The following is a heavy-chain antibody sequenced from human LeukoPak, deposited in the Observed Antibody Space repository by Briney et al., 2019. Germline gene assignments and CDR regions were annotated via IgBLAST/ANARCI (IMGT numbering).Heavy chain of an antibody. CDR2: IWYDGSRK. Sequence: GGSLRLSCITSGFTFGSSGMHWVRQVPGKGLEWVADIWYDGSRKFYTDSVKDRFIVSRDNGKNTLYLQMDSLSVEDTAVYYCAKDADQYADSYYDWWGQGTLVTVSS. V-gene: IGHV3-33*06. J-gene: IGHJ4*02. D-gene: IGHD4-17*01. CDR3: AKDADQYADSYYDW. CDR1: GFTFGSSG.